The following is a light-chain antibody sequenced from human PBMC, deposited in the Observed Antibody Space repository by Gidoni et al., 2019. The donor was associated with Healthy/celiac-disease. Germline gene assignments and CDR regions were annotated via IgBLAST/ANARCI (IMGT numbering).Light chain of an antibody. CDR3: QQYNSYLLT. CDR2: DAS. J-gene: IGKJ4*01. V-gene: IGKV1-5*01. Sequence: DIQMTQSPSTLSASVGDRVTITCRASQSISSWLAWYQQKPGKAPKLLIYDASSLESGVPSRFSGSGAGTEFTLTISSLQPDDFATYYCQQYNSYLLTFGGGTKVEIK. CDR1: QSISSW.